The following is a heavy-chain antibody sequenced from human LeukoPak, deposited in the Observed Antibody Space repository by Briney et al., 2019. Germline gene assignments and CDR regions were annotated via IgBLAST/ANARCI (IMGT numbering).Heavy chain of an antibody. D-gene: IGHD7-27*01. V-gene: IGHV3-30*02. Sequence: GGSLRLSCAAAGFTFSSYGRDWVRQAPGKGLEWVAFIRYDGSNKYYADSVKGRFTISRDNSKNTLYLQMNSLRAEDTAVYYCAGMMELGMYDWGQGTLVTVSS. CDR1: GFTFSSYG. CDR2: IRYDGSNK. CDR3: AGMMELGMYD. J-gene: IGHJ4*02.